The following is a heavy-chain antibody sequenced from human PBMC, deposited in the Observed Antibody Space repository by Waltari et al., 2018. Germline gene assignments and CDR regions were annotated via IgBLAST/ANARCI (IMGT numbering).Heavy chain of an antibody. CDR3: ASGGVEMATTDFDY. J-gene: IGHJ4*02. CDR1: GYSISSGSY. D-gene: IGHD5-12*01. Sequence: QVQLQESGPGLVNPSETLSLTCAVSGYSISSGSYWGWIRQPPGKGLEWIGSIYHSGSTYYNPSLKSRVTISVDTSKNQFSLKLSSVTAADTAVYYCASGGVEMATTDFDYWGQGTLVTVSS. V-gene: IGHV4-38-2*01. CDR2: IYHSGST.